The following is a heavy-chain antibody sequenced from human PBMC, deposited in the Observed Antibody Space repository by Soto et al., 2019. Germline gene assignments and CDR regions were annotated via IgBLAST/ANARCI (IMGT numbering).Heavy chain of an antibody. CDR1: GFTFSDHY. J-gene: IGHJ4*02. Sequence: GGSLRLSCSASGFTFSDHYLDWVRQAPGKGLEWVGRARNKANSYTTEYAASVKGRFTISRDDSKSSLYLQMNSLKAEDTAVYYCARELMTTVTYYDYCGQGTLVTVSS. V-gene: IGHV3-72*01. CDR3: ARELMTTVTYYDY. CDR2: ARNKANSYTT. D-gene: IGHD4-17*01.